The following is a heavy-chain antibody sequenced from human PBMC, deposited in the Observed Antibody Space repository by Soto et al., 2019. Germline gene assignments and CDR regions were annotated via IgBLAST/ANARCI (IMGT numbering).Heavy chain of an antibody. CDR1: GGTFSSYA. CDR3: ARVPGVGSRSYYAYFDY. Sequence: SVKVSCKASGGTFSSYAISWVRQAPGQGLEWMGGIIPIFGTANYAQKFQGRVTITADESTSTAYMELSSLRSEDTAVYYCARVPGVGSRSYYAYFDYRGQGTLVTVSS. J-gene: IGHJ4*02. CDR2: IIPIFGTA. V-gene: IGHV1-69*13. D-gene: IGHD1-26*01.